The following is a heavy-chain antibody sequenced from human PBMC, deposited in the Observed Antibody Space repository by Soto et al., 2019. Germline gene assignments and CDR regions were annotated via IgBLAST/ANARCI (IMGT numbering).Heavy chain of an antibody. CDR3: ARDLRGWNYGSEYFQH. V-gene: IGHV1-69*05. J-gene: IGHJ1*01. CDR2: IIPIFGTA. Sequence: QVQLVQSGAEVKKPGSSVKVSCKASGGTFSSYAISWVRQAPGQGLEWMGGIIPIFGTANYAQKFQGRVTITXXEXTXXAYMELSSLRSEDTAVYYCARDLRGWNYGSEYFQHWGQGTLVTVSS. CDR1: GGTFSSYA. D-gene: IGHD1-7*01.